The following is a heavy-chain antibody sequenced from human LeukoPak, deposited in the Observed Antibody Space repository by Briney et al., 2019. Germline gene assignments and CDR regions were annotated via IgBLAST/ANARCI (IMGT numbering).Heavy chain of an antibody. V-gene: IGHV3-9*01. D-gene: IGHD2-2*01. CDR1: GFALDDYV. Sequence: PGRSLRLSCTASGFALDDYVMHWVRQTPGGGREWVSGISRDSANIDYADSVKGRFTISRDNDKNSLYLQMNSLTTEDTALYYCARDFCTGCNYYFYGMDVWGRGTTVTVSS. J-gene: IGHJ6*02. CDR3: ARDFCTGCNYYFYGMDV. CDR2: ISRDSANI.